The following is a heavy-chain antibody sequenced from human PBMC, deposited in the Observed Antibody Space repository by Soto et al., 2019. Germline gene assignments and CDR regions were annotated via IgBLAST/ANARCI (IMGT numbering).Heavy chain of an antibody. CDR2: ISGGSSVT. CDR1: GXTFSDYA. D-gene: IGHD3-10*01. J-gene: IGHJ4*02. CDR3: AKVLSKNYYYPFDF. V-gene: IGHV3-23*02. Sequence: GSLRLSCTASGXTFSDYAMTWVRQAPGKGLEWVSTISGGSSVTYYGDSVKGRFTISRDNAEKTLFLQLNGMSAEDTATYYCAKVLSKNYYYPFDFWGQGTQATVS.